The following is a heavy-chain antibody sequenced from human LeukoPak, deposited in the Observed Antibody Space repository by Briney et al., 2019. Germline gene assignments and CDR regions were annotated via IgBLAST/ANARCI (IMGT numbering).Heavy chain of an antibody. CDR2: ITSDSRGI. V-gene: IGHV3-21*01. J-gene: IGHJ4*02. CDR3: ARGGQGNWPTPFDY. D-gene: IGHD1-1*01. CDR1: GFTYSHYG. Sequence: GGTLRLSCVASGFTYSHYGMNWVRQAPGKGLEWVSGITSDSRGIYYADSVKGRFTISRDNAKNSLYLQMNSLRDEDTAVYYCARGGQGNWPTPFDYWGQGTLVTVSS.